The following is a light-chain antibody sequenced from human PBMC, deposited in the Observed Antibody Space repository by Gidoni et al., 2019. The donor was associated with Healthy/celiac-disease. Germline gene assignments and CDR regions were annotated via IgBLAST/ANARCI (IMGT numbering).Light chain of an antibody. J-gene: IGLJ2*01. V-gene: IGLV2-14*03. CDR1: SSDVGGSNY. Sequence: QSALTQPASVSGSPGQSITISCTGTSSDVGGSNYVSWYQQHPGKAPKLMIYDVSNRPSGVSNRFSGSKSGNTASLTISGLQAEDEADYYCSSYTSSSPLFGGGTKLTVL. CDR3: SSYTSSSPL. CDR2: DVS.